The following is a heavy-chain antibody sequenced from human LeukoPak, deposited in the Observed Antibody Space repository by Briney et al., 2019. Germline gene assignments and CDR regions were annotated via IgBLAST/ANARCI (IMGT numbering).Heavy chain of an antibody. D-gene: IGHD1-1*01. J-gene: IGHJ6*03. CDR3: ARVERYHYYLDV. CDR1: GGTFSSYS. CDR2: IMPLFNTA. V-gene: IGHV1-69*05. Sequence: SVKVSCKASGGTFSSYSITWVRQATGQGLEWMGGIMPLFNTANYAQQFQGRVTITTDESTSTAYMELSSLRFEDTAMYYCARVERYHYYLDVWGKGTTVTVSS.